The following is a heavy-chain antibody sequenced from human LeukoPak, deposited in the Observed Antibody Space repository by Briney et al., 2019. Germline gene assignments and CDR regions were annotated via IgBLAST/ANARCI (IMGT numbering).Heavy chain of an antibody. CDR2: SINSSSYI. Sequence: LSLCCAASGSISSSNNINCFRQPPAEKGQGVTASINSSSYIYYKDSVKSRFTISRDNAKNSLYLQMNSLRAEDTAVYYCASVKDGYYYDSSGYHYVYWGQGTLVTVSS. V-gene: IGHV3-21*01. CDR3: ASVKDGYYYDSSGYHYVY. CDR1: GSISSSNN. J-gene: IGHJ4*02. D-gene: IGHD3-22*01.